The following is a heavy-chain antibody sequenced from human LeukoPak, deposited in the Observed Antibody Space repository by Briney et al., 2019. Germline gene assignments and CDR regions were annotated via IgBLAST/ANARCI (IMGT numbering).Heavy chain of an antibody. CDR3: ARDEWELADY. V-gene: IGHV3-48*01. Sequence: PGGSLRLSCAASGFTFSSYSMNWVRQAPGKGLEWVSYISSSSSTIYYADSVKRRFTISRDNAKNSLYLQMNSLRAKDTAVYYCARDEWELADYWGQGTLVTVSS. CDR1: GFTFSSYS. D-gene: IGHD1-26*01. CDR2: ISSSSSTI. J-gene: IGHJ4*02.